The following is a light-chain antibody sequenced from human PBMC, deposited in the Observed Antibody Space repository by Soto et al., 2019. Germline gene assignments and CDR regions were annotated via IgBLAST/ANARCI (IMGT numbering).Light chain of an antibody. CDR1: QSISTY. Sequence: DIQMTQSPSSLSASVGDRVSITCRASQSISTYLNWYQQRPGKAPKLLIYAASNLLSGVPSRFRGSEYGTDFTLSISSLQPEDFSTYYCQQSYNNPYTFARGTKLEI. CDR3: QQSYNNPYT. V-gene: IGKV1-39*01. CDR2: AAS. J-gene: IGKJ2*01.